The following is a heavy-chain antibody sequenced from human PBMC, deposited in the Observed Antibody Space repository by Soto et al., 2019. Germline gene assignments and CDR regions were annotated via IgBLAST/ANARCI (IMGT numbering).Heavy chain of an antibody. CDR2: ISAYNGNT. Sequence: ALVKVSCKASGYTFTSYGISWVRQAPGQGLEWMGWISAYNGNTNYAQKLQGRVTMTTDTSTSTAYMELRSLRSDDTAVYYCARSTTTFGELLKLGYYYYMDVWGKGTTVTVSS. D-gene: IGHD3-10*02. CDR1: GYTFTSYG. J-gene: IGHJ6*03. CDR3: ARSTTTFGELLKLGYYYYMDV. V-gene: IGHV1-18*01.